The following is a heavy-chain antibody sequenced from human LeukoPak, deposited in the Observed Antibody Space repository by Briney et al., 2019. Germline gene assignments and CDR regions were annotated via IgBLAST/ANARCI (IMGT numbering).Heavy chain of an antibody. CDR2: ISGGST. Sequence: GGSLRLSCAASGFTFSSYWMHWVRQAPGKGLEWVSGISGGSTFYADSVKGRFTISRDNSKNMLFLQMNSLRAEDTAVYYCGKDTSQYDYWGQGTLVTVSS. D-gene: IGHD2-2*01. V-gene: IGHV3-23*01. CDR3: GKDTSQYDY. CDR1: GFTFSSYW. J-gene: IGHJ4*02.